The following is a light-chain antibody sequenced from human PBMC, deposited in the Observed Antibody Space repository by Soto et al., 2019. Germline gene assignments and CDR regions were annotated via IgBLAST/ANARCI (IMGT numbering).Light chain of an antibody. V-gene: IGKV3-20*01. CDR2: DAS. Sequence: EIVLTQSPGTLSLSPGERATLSCRASQSIRYNYLTWYQQKPGQAPRLLIYDASSRATGIPDRFSGSGSGTDFNLTISRLEPDDFAVYYCQHYGSSPSWTFGQGTKVEIK. CDR3: QHYGSSPSWT. CDR1: QSIRYNY. J-gene: IGKJ1*01.